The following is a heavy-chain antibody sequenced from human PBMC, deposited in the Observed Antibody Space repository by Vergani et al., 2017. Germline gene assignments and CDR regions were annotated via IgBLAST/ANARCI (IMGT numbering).Heavy chain of an antibody. CDR1: GFAFSRYA. Sequence: EVHLLESGGGLIQPGGSLRISCAASGFAFSRYAMSWVRQAPGKGLEWVSGLTASGSGISYADSVRGRFTISRDNSKNTLFLQMDSLRAEDTAVYYCAKSGWLQHFGAHYFDSWGQGILVTVSS. CDR3: AKSGWLQHFGAHYFDS. J-gene: IGHJ4*02. D-gene: IGHD5-24*01. V-gene: IGHV3-23*01. CDR2: LTASGSGI.